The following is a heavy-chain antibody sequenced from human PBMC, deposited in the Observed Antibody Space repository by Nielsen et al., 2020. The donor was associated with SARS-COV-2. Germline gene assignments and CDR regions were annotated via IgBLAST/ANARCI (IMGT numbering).Heavy chain of an antibody. CDR3: ASGAPNYDFWSGPGDS. D-gene: IGHD3-3*01. CDR2: ISSSSSYI. J-gene: IGHJ4*02. Sequence: WIRQPPGKGLEWVSSISSSSSYIYYADSVKGRFTISRDNAKNSLYLQMNSLRAEDTAVYYCASGAPNYDFWSGPGDSWGQGTLVTSPQ. V-gene: IGHV3-21*01.